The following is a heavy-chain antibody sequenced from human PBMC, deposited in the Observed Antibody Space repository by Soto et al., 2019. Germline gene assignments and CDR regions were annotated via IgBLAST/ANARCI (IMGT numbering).Heavy chain of an antibody. V-gene: IGHV1-8*01. CDR2: MNPNSGNT. Sequence: ASVKVSCKASGYTFTSYDINWVRQATGQGLEWMGWMNPNSGNTGYAQKFQGRVTMTRNTSISTAYMELSSLRSEDTAVYYCARVAWCGYDFWSGYYMDYYYYMDVWGKGTTVTVSS. CDR1: GYTFTSYD. D-gene: IGHD3-3*01. J-gene: IGHJ6*03. CDR3: ARVAWCGYDFWSGYYMDYYYYMDV.